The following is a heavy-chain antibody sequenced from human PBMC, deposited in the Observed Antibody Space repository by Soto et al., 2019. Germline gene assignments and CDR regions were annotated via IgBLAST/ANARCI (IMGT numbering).Heavy chain of an antibody. V-gene: IGHV3-23*01. CDR1: GFTFSSYA. Sequence: GGSLRLSCAASGFTFSSYAMSWVRQAPGKGLEWVSAISGSGGSTYYADSVKGRFTISRDNSKNTLYLQMNSLRAEDTAVYYCAKDGYDILTGYVHSWGQGTLVTVSS. J-gene: IGHJ4*02. D-gene: IGHD3-9*01. CDR2: ISGSGGST. CDR3: AKDGYDILTGYVHS.